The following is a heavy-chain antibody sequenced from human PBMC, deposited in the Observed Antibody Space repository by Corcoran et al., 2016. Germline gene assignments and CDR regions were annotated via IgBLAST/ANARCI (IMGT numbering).Heavy chain of an antibody. CDR3: ASTARLDS. Sequence: EVQLVESGGGLVQPGGSLRISCAASGFTFSNYWMTWVRQAPGKGLEWVANIKEDGSEKYHVDSVKGRFTISRDNAKNSLYLQMNSLRAEDTAVYYCASTARLDSWGQGTLVTVSS. D-gene: IGHD2-21*02. CDR1: GFTFSNYW. V-gene: IGHV3-7*03. CDR2: IKEDGSEK. J-gene: IGHJ4*02.